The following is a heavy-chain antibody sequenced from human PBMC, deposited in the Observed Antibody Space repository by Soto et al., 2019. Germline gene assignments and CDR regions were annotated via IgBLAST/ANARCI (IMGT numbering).Heavy chain of an antibody. CDR1: GFSLSNSGVG. J-gene: IGHJ5*02. Sequence: SGPTLVNPTQTLTLTCTFSGFSLSNSGVGVGWIRQPPGKALEWLALIYWNDDKRYSPSLKSRLTITKDTSKNQVLLTMTNMDPVDTATYFCVPQKDSSSGWYENWFDPWGQGTQVTVS. CDR3: VPQKDSSSGWYENWFDP. V-gene: IGHV2-5*01. CDR2: IYWNDDK. D-gene: IGHD6-19*01.